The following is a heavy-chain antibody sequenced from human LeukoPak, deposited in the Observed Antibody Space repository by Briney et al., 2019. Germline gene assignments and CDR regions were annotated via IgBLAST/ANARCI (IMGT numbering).Heavy chain of an antibody. J-gene: IGHJ4*02. D-gene: IGHD3-22*01. CDR3: ASTPPDYYDSSGYFGY. CDR1: GYTFTSYY. V-gene: IGHV1-46*01. CDR2: INPSGGST. Sequence: ASVKVSCKASGYTFTSYYMHWWRQAPGQGLEWMGIINPSGGSTSYAQKFQGRVTMTRDTSTSTVYMELSSLRSEDTAVYYCASTPPDYYDSSGYFGYWGQGTLVTVSS.